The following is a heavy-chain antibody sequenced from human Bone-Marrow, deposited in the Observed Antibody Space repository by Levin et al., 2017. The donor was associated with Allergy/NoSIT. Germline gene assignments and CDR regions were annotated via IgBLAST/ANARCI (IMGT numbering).Heavy chain of an antibody. Sequence: GGSLRLSCAASGFTFSSYSMNWVRQAPGKGLEWVSSISSSSSYIYYADSVKGRFTISRDNAKNSLYLQMNSLRAEDTAVYYCARTRDYYGSGSYPYCYMDVWGKGTTVTVSS. D-gene: IGHD3-10*01. CDR2: ISSSSSYI. CDR1: GFTFSSYS. J-gene: IGHJ6*03. V-gene: IGHV3-21*01. CDR3: ARTRDYYGSGSYPYCYMDV.